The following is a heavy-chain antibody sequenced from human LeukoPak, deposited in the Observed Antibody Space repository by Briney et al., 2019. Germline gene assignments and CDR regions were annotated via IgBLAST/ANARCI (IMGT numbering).Heavy chain of an antibody. CDR2: IYHRGST. V-gene: IGHV4-38-2*01. CDR1: GYSISSGYY. CDR3: ARHPALGYFDY. Sequence: PSETLSLTCAVSGYSISSGYYWGWIRQPPGKGLEGIGRIYHRGSTYYNTSLKSRLTISVDTSKNQFSLKLSSVTAADTAVYYCARHPALGYFDYWGQGTLVTVSS. D-gene: IGHD7-27*01. J-gene: IGHJ4*02.